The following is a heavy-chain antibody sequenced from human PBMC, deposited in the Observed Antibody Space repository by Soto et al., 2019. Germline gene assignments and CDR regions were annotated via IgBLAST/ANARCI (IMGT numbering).Heavy chain of an antibody. Sequence: SLRFPCAASGFTFDSYAMHWVRQAPGKGLEWVSSISCNSGTTGYADSVKGRFTISRDNAKNSLYLQMDTLRAEDTALYYCAKELGGYSYGYELDYWGQGTLVTVYS. D-gene: IGHD5-18*01. J-gene: IGHJ4*02. CDR2: ISCNSGTT. CDR3: AKELGGYSYGYELDY. V-gene: IGHV3-9*01. CDR1: GFTFDSYA.